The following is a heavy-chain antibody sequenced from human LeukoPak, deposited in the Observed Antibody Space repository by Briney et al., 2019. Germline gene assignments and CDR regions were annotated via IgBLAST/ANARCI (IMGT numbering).Heavy chain of an antibody. V-gene: IGHV3-74*01. CDR2: INSDGSST. CDR3: ARGPGAFDI. D-gene: IGHD2-2*01. J-gene: IGHJ3*02. CDR1: GFMFSSYW. Sequence: PGGSLRLSCVASGFMFSSYWMNWVRQAPGKGLVWVSRINSDGSSTSYADSVMGRFTISRDNAKNTLFLQMNSLRAEDTAVYYCARGPGAFDIWGQGTMVTVSS.